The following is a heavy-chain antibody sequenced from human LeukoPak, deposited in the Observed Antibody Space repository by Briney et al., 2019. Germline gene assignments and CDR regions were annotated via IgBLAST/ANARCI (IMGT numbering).Heavy chain of an antibody. Sequence: GESPKISCKGSGYSFSNYWIGWVRQMPGKGLEWMGIIYPGDSETRYSPSFQGQVTISADKSISTAYLQWSSLKASDTAMYYCARHGDIVATIPDYYMDVWGKGTTVTVSS. V-gene: IGHV5-51*01. CDR1: GYSFSNYW. J-gene: IGHJ6*03. D-gene: IGHD5-12*01. CDR3: ARHGDIVATIPDYYMDV. CDR2: IYPGDSET.